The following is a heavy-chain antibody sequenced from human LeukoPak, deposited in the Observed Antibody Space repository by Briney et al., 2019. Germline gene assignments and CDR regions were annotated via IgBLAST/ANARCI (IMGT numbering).Heavy chain of an antibody. D-gene: IGHD3-3*01. CDR2: FDPEDGET. V-gene: IGHV1-24*01. CDR1: GYTLTEIS. J-gene: IGHJ6*02. CDR3: AREFTIFGVVEDYYGMDV. Sequence: ASVKVSCKVSGYTLTEISMHWVRQAPGKGLEWMGGFDPEDGETIYAQKFQGRVTMTEDTSTDTAYMELSSLRSEDTAVYYCAREFTIFGVVEDYYGMDVWGQGTTVTVS.